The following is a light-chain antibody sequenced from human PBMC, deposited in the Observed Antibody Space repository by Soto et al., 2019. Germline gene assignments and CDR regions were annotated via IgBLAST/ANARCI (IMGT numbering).Light chain of an antibody. V-gene: IGKV3-20*01. J-gene: IGKJ1*01. Sequence: VLTQFSGTLSLSPGERATLSCRASQRVSSTCLAWYQQKPSQAPRLLIFGASNRTSGIPERFSGSGSGTDFTLTISRLEPDDFAVYYCQQYSSSSQAFGQGTKVDI. CDR1: QRVSSTC. CDR2: GAS. CDR3: QQYSSSSQA.